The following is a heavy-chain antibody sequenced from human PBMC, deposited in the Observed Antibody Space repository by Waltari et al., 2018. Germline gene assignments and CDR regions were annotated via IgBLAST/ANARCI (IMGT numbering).Heavy chain of an antibody. Sequence: QVQLVQSGAEVKKPGPSVTVSCKASGGTFSSYANSWVLQAPGQGLEWMGGIIPIFGTANYAQKFQGRVTITADESTSTAYMELSSLRSEDTAVYYCARVHGCSGGSCYYGMDVWGQGTTVTVSS. J-gene: IGHJ6*02. D-gene: IGHD2-15*01. CDR1: GGTFSSYA. CDR3: ARVHGCSGGSCYYGMDV. V-gene: IGHV1-69*12. CDR2: IIPIFGTA.